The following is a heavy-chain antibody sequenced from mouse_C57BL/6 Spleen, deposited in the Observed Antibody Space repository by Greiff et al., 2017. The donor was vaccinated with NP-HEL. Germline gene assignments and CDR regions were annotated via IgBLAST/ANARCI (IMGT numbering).Heavy chain of an antibody. CDR3: ARFYYDYDCDY. V-gene: IGHV1-69*01. D-gene: IGHD2-4*01. J-gene: IGHJ2*01. CDR1: GYTFTSYW. CDR2: LDPSDSYT. Sequence: QVQLKQPGAELVMPGASVKLSCKASGYTFTSYWMHWVKQRPGQGLEWIGELDPSDSYTNYNQKFKGKSTLTVDKSSSTAYMQLSSLTSEDSAVYYCARFYYDYDCDYWGQGTTLTVSS.